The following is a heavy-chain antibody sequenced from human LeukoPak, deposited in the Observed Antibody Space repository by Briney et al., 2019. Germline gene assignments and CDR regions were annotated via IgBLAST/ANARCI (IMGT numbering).Heavy chain of an antibody. CDR2: ISYDGSNK. Sequence: GGSLRLSCAASGFTFSNYGMHWVRQAPGKGLEWVAVISYDGSNKYYADSVKGRFTISRDNSKNTLYLQMNSLRAEDTAVYYCAKDLLYYDSSGSPYWGQGTLVTVSS. V-gene: IGHV3-30*18. D-gene: IGHD3-22*01. CDR3: AKDLLYYDSSGSPY. J-gene: IGHJ4*02. CDR1: GFTFSNYG.